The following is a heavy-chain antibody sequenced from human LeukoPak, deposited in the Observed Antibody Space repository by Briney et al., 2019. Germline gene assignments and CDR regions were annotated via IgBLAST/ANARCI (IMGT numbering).Heavy chain of an antibody. J-gene: IGHJ2*01. CDR1: GFTFDDYA. V-gene: IGHV3-9*01. D-gene: IGHD2-21*02. CDR2: ISYNSDTI. CDR3: AKDYCGGDCYSGWYFDL. Sequence: PGRSLRLSCAASGFTFDDYAMHWVRQAPGKGLDWVAGISYNSDTIAYADSVKGRFTITRDNANNSLYLQMNSMRAEDTALYYCAKDYCGGDCYSGWYFDLWGRGILVTVSS.